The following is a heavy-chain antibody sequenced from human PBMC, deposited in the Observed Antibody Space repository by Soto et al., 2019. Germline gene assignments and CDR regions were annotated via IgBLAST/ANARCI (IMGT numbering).Heavy chain of an antibody. CDR1: GFTFSSYS. Sequence: PGGSLRLSCAASGFTFSSYSMNWVRQAPGKGLEWASSISSSSSYIYYADSVKGRFTISRDNAKNSLYLQMNSLRAEDTAVYYCARDPTIVATIDPDWFDPWGQGTLVTVSS. CDR3: ARDPTIVATIDPDWFDP. V-gene: IGHV3-21*01. CDR2: ISSSSSYI. J-gene: IGHJ5*02. D-gene: IGHD5-12*01.